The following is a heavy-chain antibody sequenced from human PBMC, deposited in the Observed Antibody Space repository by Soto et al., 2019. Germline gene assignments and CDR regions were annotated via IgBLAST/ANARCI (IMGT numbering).Heavy chain of an antibody. CDR3: AKVGSERYSGQHADY. CDR1: GFTFSNYA. V-gene: IGHV3-23*01. CDR2: ISSSSGST. D-gene: IGHD5-12*01. Sequence: EVQLLASGGGLVQPGGSLRLSCAASGFTFSNYAMNWVRQPPGKGLEWVSTISSSSGSTYYADSVKGRFTISRDNSKNFLYLPMNSLRGDDTAVYYCAKVGSERYSGQHADYWGQGTLVTISS. J-gene: IGHJ4*02.